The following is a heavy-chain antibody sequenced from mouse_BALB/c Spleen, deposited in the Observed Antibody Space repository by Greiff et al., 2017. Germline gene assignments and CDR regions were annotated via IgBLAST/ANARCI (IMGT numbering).Heavy chain of an antibody. V-gene: IGHV1-5*01. CDR3: SHYYGSWFAY. CDR1: GYTFTSYW. J-gene: IGHJ3*01. D-gene: IGHD1-2*01. CDR2: IYPGNSDT. Sequence: VQLQQSGTVLARPGASVKMSCKASGYTFTSYWMHWVKQRPGQGLEWIGAIYPGNSDTSYNQKFKGKAKLTAVTSTSTAYMELSSLTNEDSAVYYCSHYYGSWFAYWGQGTLVTVSA.